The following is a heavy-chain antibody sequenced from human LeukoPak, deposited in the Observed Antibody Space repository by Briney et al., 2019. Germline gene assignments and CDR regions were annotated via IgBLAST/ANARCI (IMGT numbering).Heavy chain of an antibody. D-gene: IGHD6-19*01. CDR1: GYSFTRYW. CDR3: ARLYQWSDY. CDR2: IDPSDSYT. V-gene: IGHV5-10-1*01. J-gene: IGHJ4*02. Sequence: GESLKISCQASGYSFTRYWISWVRQMPGKGLQWMGRIDPSDSYTNYSPSFQGHVTISADKSISTAYLQWSRLKASDTAMYYCARLYQWSDYWGQGTLVTVSS.